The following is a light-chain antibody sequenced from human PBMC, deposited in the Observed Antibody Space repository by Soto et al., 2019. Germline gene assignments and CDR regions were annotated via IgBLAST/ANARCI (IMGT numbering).Light chain of an antibody. CDR1: QSVSSSY. J-gene: IGKJ1*01. CDR3: QQYGSLPRT. Sequence: EIVLTQSPGTLPLSARERATLYSRASQSVSSSYLAWYQQTTGQAPRLLMYGASSRATGIPDRFSGSGSGTDFTLTISSLEPEDFEVYYCQQYGSLPRTFGQGTKVDIK. CDR2: GAS. V-gene: IGKV3-20*01.